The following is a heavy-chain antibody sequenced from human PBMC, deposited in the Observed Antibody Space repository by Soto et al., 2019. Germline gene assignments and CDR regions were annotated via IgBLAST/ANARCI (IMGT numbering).Heavy chain of an antibody. J-gene: IGHJ4*02. D-gene: IGHD6-19*01. V-gene: IGHV3-48*02. CDR3: ARETGLRSSGWAYYFDF. CDR1: GFTLSSYS. CDR2: ISGSGGTI. Sequence: EVQLVESGGGMVQPGGSLRVSCAASGFTLSSYSMHWVRQAPGKGLEWVSYISGSGGTIYYADSVKGRFTISRDNAKNSLSVQMNSLRDEDTAVYFCARETGLRSSGWAYYFDFRGQGTRVTVSS.